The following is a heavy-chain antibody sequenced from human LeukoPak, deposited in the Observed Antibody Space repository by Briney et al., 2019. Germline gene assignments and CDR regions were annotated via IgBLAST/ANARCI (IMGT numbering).Heavy chain of an antibody. V-gene: IGHV4-30-4*08. CDR1: GGSISSSAYH. CDR3: ARHLHFSLVVPAATTNGVFDY. CDR2: IFHTGST. D-gene: IGHD4-11*01. Sequence: SETLSLTCTVSGGSISSSAYHWSWIRQHPGKGLEWIGYIFHTGSTYYNPSLKSRFTISIDTSKNQFSLKLSSVTAADTAVYYCARHLHFSLVVPAATTNGVFDYWGQGTLVTVSS. J-gene: IGHJ4*02.